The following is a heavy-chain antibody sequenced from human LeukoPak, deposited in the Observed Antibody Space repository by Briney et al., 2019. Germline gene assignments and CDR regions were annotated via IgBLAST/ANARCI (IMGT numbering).Heavy chain of an antibody. CDR3: ARGVAEVLWFGELLYPGNWFDP. V-gene: IGHV4-61*01. Sequence: SETLSLTCTVSGGSVSSGSYYWSWIRQPPGKGLVWIGYMYYSGSTNYNPSLKNRVTISVDTSKNQFSLKLSSVTAADTAVYYCARGVAEVLWFGELLYPGNWFDPWGQGTLVTVSS. J-gene: IGHJ5*02. D-gene: IGHD3-10*01. CDR2: MYYSGST. CDR1: GGSVSSGSYY.